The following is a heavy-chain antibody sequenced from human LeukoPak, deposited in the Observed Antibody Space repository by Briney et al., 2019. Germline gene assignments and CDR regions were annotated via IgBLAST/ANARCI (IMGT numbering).Heavy chain of an antibody. D-gene: IGHD1-26*01. J-gene: IGHJ4*02. CDR2: IRNDGSNQ. V-gene: IGHV3-30*04. Sequence: GGSLRLSCAASGCTFSSYAMHWVRQAPGKGLEWVGVIRNDGSNQYYADSVKGQFTISRDNSKNTLYLQMNSLRVDDTAVYYCAKCGSYWDFDYWGQGTLVTVSS. CDR3: AKCGSYWDFDY. CDR1: GCTFSSYA.